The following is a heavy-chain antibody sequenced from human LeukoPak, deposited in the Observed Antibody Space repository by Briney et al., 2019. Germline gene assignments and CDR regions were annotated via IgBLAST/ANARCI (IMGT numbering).Heavy chain of an antibody. CDR3: ARDAGTYYYYYYMDV. D-gene: IGHD6-13*01. CDR1: GGTFSSYA. CDR2: IIPIFGTA. V-gene: IGHV1-69*05. Sequence: ASEKVSCKASGGTFSSYAISWVRQAPGQGLEWMGGIIPIFGTANYAQKFQGRVTITTDESTSTAYMELSSLRSEDAAVYYCARDAGTYYYYYYMDVWGKGTTVTVSS. J-gene: IGHJ6*03.